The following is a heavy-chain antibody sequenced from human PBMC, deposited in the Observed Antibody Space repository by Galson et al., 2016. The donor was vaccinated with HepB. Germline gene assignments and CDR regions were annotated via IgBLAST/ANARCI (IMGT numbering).Heavy chain of an antibody. Sequence: SVKVSCKASGGTFTYSNYAISWVRQAPGQGLEWMGGIITMFGTTTYAQKFQGRVTITADESTNTVYMDMSSPRSQDKAMYYCARDEDGFVEWLLEEWGQGTLVTVSS. CDR3: ARDEDGFVEWLLEE. CDR2: IITMFGTT. J-gene: IGHJ4*02. D-gene: IGHD3-3*01. CDR1: GGTFTYSNYA. V-gene: IGHV1-69*13.